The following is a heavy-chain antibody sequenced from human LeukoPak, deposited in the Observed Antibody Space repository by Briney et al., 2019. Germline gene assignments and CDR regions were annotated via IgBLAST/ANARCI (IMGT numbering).Heavy chain of an antibody. D-gene: IGHD6-13*01. CDR1: GYTFTSYA. J-gene: IGHJ6*02. CDR3: ARDLDSSSWDYGMDV. V-gene: IGHV1-3*01. CDR2: INAGNGNT. Sequence: ASVKVSCKASGYTFTSYAMHWVRQAPGQRLEWMGWINAGNGNTKYSQKFQGRVTITRDTSASTAYMELSSLRSEDTAVYYCARDLDSSSWDYGMDVWGQGTTVTVSS.